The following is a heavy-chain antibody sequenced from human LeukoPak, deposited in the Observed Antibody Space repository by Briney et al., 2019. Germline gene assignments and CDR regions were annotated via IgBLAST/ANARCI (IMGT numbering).Heavy chain of an antibody. Sequence: ASVKVSCKAAGGTFSSYAISWVRQAPGQGLEWMGGIIPIFGTANYAQKFQGRVTITTDESTSTAYMELSSLRSEDTAVCYCASMRLVVVPAAMYFDYWGQGTLVTVSS. J-gene: IGHJ4*02. V-gene: IGHV1-69*05. CDR2: IIPIFGTA. CDR1: GGTFSSYA. CDR3: ASMRLVVVPAAMYFDY. D-gene: IGHD2-2*01.